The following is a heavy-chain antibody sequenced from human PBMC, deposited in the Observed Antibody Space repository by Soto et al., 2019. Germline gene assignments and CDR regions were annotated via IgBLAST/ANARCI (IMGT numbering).Heavy chain of an antibody. J-gene: IGHJ4*02. CDR2: INHLETT. CDR1: GASITYGAYS. D-gene: IGHD3-10*01. CDR3: ARGGGFDSFDY. V-gene: IGHV4-30-2*01. Sequence: QLQLHMSGSGLVKPSQTLSLTCTVSGASITYGAYSWSWIRQTPGKGLEWIGYINHLETTFYNPSFENRITLSIDRTKNQFSLNLKSMSAADRAVYFCARGGGFDSFDYWGQGILVTVSS.